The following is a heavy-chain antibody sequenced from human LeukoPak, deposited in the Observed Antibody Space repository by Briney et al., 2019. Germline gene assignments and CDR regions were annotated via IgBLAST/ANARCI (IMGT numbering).Heavy chain of an antibody. V-gene: IGHV4-39*07. D-gene: IGHD6-19*01. J-gene: IGHJ4*02. CDR2: INHSGST. CDR3: ARGWYSSGWYNY. CDR1: GGSVSSSSYY. Sequence: SETLSLTCTVSGGSVSSSSYYWGWIRQPPGKGLEWIGEINHSGSTNYNPSLKSRVTISVDTSKNQFSLKLSSVTAADTAVYYCARGWYSSGWYNYWGQGTLVTVSS.